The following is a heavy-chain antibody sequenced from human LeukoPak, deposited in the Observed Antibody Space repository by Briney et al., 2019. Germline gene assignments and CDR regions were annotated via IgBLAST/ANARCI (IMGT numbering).Heavy chain of an antibody. CDR3: ARKDGDF. Sequence: SETLSLTCDVSGASITSFHWTWFRQPARRGLEWIGLIYTSGSTLYNPSLQSRVAMSVDMTKNQLSLKVTSVTAADAATYYCARKDGDFWGQGTLVTVSS. CDR2: IYTSGST. J-gene: IGHJ4*02. V-gene: IGHV4-4*07. CDR1: GASITSFH.